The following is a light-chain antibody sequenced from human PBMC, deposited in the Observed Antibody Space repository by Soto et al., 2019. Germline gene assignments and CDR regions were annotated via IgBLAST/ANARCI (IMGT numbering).Light chain of an antibody. V-gene: IGKV3-11*02. CDR2: DAS. Sequence: EIVLTQSPATLSLSPGERATLSCRASQSVRSYLAWYQQKPGQAPRLLIYDASTRATGIPARFSGSGSGRDFTLTISSLEPEDFAVYYCHQRSDWPPVTFGGGTKVDIK. CDR3: HQRSDWPPVT. J-gene: IGKJ4*02. CDR1: QSVRSY.